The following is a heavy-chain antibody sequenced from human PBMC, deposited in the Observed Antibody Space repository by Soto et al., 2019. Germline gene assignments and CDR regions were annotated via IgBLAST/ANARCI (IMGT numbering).Heavy chain of an antibody. D-gene: IGHD5-12*01. Sequence: GSLRLSCAASGFTFSSYGMHWVRQAPGKGLEWVAVISYDGSNKYYADSVKGRFTISRDNSKNTLYLQMNSLRAEDTAVYYCAKVGGYEVMGYYYYYGMDVWGQGTTVTVSS. CDR3: AKVGGYEVMGYYYYYGMDV. J-gene: IGHJ6*02. CDR1: GFTFSSYG. V-gene: IGHV3-30*18. CDR2: ISYDGSNK.